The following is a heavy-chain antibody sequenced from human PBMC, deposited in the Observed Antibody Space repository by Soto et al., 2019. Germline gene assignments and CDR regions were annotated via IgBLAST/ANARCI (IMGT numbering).Heavy chain of an antibody. CDR1: GFTFSSYE. V-gene: IGHV3-48*03. CDR3: AILNYDSSGADY. CDR2: ISSSGSTI. J-gene: IGHJ4*02. D-gene: IGHD3-22*01. Sequence: PGGSLRLSCAASGFTFSSYEMNWVRQAPGKGLEWVSYISSSGSTIYYADSVKGRFTISRDNAKNSLYLQMNSLRAEDTAVYYCAILNYDSSGADYWGQGTLVTVSS.